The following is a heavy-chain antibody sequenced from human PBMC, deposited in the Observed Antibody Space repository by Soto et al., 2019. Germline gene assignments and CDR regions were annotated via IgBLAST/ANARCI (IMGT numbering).Heavy chain of an antibody. CDR3: IRDRTTITLFDY. V-gene: IGHV3-74*01. J-gene: IGHJ4*02. CDR2: ISTDGTTT. D-gene: IGHD4-4*01. Sequence: GGSLTLACAASGFSFNMYWMHWERQAPGKGLVWISRISTDGTTTGYADSVKGRLTVSRDNAKNTLYLQMNSLRAEDTAVYYCIRDRTTITLFDYWGQGALVTV. CDR1: GFSFNMYW.